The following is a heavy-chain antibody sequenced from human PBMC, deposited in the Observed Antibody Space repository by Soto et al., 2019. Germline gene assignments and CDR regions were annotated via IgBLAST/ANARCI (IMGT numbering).Heavy chain of an antibody. CDR3: AIRIAVADPPYYFDY. CDR1: GGSISSGGYY. CDR2: IYYSGST. J-gene: IGHJ4*02. D-gene: IGHD6-19*01. V-gene: IGHV4-31*03. Sequence: QVQLQESGPGLVKPSQTLSLTCTVSGGSISSGGYYWSWIRQHPGKGLEWIGYIYYSGSTYYNPSLKSRVTISVDTSKNQFSLKLSSVTAADTAVYYCAIRIAVADPPYYFDYWGQGTLVTVSS.